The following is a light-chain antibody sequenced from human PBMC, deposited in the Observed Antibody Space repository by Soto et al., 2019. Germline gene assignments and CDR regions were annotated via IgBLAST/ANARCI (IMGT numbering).Light chain of an antibody. CDR3: QQYNNWPPYT. V-gene: IGKV3-15*01. J-gene: IGKJ2*01. Sequence: IVMTQSPATLSVSPGDSVTLSCRASKSVSSDLAWYQQRPGQAPRLLIYGASTRATGIPARFSGTGSGTEFTLTISSLQSEDFAIYDCQQYNNWPPYTFGHGTKLES. CDR1: KSVSSD. CDR2: GAS.